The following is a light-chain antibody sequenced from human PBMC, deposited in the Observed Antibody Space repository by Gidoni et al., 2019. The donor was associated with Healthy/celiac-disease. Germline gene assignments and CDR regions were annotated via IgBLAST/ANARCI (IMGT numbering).Light chain of an antibody. CDR3: QQRSNWWIT. Sequence: EIVLTQSPATLSLSPGERATLSCRASQSVSSYLAWYQQKPGQAPRLLIYDASNRATGIPARFSGSGSGTDFTLTISSLEPEDLAVYYCQQRSNWWITFGQGTRLEIK. CDR1: QSVSSY. J-gene: IGKJ5*01. CDR2: DAS. V-gene: IGKV3-11*01.